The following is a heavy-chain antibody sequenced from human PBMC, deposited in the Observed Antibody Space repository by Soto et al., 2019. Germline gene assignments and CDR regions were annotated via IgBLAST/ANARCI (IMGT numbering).Heavy chain of an antibody. V-gene: IGHV1-2*02. Sequence: ASVKVSCKAAGYTFTGYYMHWVRQAPGQGLEWMGWINPNSGGTNYAQKFQGRVTMTRDTSISTAYMELSRLRSDDTAVYYCAREDHMLLVIDYWGQGTLVTVSS. J-gene: IGHJ4*02. CDR3: AREDHMLLVIDY. D-gene: IGHD6-6*01. CDR1: GYTFTGYY. CDR2: INPNSGGT.